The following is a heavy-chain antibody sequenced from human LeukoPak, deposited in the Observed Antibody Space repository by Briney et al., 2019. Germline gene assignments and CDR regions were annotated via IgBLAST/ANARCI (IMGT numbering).Heavy chain of an antibody. D-gene: IGHD1-7*01. V-gene: IGHV4-59*08. CDR1: GGSISGYY. Sequence: SETLSLTCSVSGGSISGYYWSWIRQPPGKGLEWIGYIYYTGRTYYNPSLKSRVTISVDTSRNQFSLKLNSVTATDTAVYYCARVKGNYQNWFDPWGQGTLVTVSS. J-gene: IGHJ5*02. CDR3: ARVKGNYQNWFDP. CDR2: IYYTGRT.